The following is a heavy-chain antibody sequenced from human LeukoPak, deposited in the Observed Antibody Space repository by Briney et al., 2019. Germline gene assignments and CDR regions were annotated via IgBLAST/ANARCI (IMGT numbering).Heavy chain of an antibody. CDR2: IYYTGTT. Sequence: SETVSLTCTVSGGTISGTYYWSWSRQPPGKGLEWIGYIYYTGTTDSNPSLKSRVTISLDTSKNQFSLNLSSVTAADTAVYYCARRWVYDKRAFDAWGQGTMVTVSS. CDR3: ARRWVYDKRAFDA. D-gene: IGHD3-16*01. J-gene: IGHJ3*01. CDR1: GGTISGTYY. V-gene: IGHV4-59*08.